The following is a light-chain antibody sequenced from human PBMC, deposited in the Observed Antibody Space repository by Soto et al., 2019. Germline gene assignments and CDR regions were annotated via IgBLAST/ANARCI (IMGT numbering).Light chain of an antibody. Sequence: EIVMTQSPATLSVSPGERATLSCRASQSVSSNLAWYQQKPGQAPRLLIHGASTRATGIPARFSGSGSGTEFTLTISSLQSEDFAVYYCQQYNNWPPTFGRGTKLEIK. V-gene: IGKV3-15*01. CDR2: GAS. CDR3: QQYNNWPPT. J-gene: IGKJ2*01. CDR1: QSVSSN.